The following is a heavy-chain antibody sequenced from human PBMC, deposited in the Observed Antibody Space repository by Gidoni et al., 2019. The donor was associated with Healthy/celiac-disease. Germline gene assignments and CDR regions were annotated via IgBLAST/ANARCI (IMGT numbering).Heavy chain of an antibody. Sequence: QVQLVQSGAEVTKPGASVKVSCKASGSHFSSYGISWVRQAPGQGLEWMGWISAYNGNTNDAKKLQGRVTMTTDTSTSTAYMELRSLRSDDTAVYYCARGVVGTGGGIVVVPAARTLNWFDPWGQGTLVTVSS. J-gene: IGHJ5*02. D-gene: IGHD2-2*01. CDR2: ISAYNGNT. V-gene: IGHV1-18*01. CDR3: ARGVVGTGGGIVVVPAARTLNWFDP. CDR1: GSHFSSYG.